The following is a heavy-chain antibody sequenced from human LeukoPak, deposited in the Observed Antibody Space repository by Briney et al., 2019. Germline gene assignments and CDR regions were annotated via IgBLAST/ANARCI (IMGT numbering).Heavy chain of an antibody. CDR2: ISYDGSNK. Sequence: GGSLRLSCAASGFTFSSFWMHWVRQAPGKGLEWVAVISYDGSNKYYADSVKGRFTISRDNSKNTLYLQINSLRGEDTAVYYCAKGESITSAWFESWGQGTLVTVSS. D-gene: IGHD5-24*01. J-gene: IGHJ5*01. CDR1: GFTFSSFW. CDR3: AKGESITSAWFES. V-gene: IGHV3-30*18.